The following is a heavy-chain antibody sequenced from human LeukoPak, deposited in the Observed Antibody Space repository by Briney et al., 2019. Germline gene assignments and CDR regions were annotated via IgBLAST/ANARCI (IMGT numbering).Heavy chain of an antibody. CDR1: GGTFSSYA. CDR3: ARAPSALLVTDEYYFDY. J-gene: IGHJ4*02. CDR2: IIPIFGTA. V-gene: IGHV1-69*13. Sequence: ASVKVSCKASGGTFSSYAISWVRRAPGQGLEWMGGIIPIFGTANYAQRFQGRVTITADESTSTAYMELSSLRSEDTAVYYCARAPSALLVTDEYYFDYWGQGTLITVSS. D-gene: IGHD3-9*01.